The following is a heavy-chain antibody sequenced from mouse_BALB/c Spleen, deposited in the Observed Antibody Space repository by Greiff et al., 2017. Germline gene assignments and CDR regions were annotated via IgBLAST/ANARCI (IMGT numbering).Heavy chain of an antibody. V-gene: IGHV2-2*02. CDR1: GFSLTSYG. Sequence: QVHLKQSGPGLVQPSQSLSITCTVSGFSLTSYGVHWVRQSPGKGLEWLGVIWSGGGTDYNAAFISRLSISKDNSKSQVFFKMNSLQTTDTAIYYYCGRYGDRYALAYWGQGTPVTVSA. D-gene: IGHD2-13*01. J-gene: IGHJ4*01. CDR2: IWSGGGT. CDR3: CGRYGDRYALAY.